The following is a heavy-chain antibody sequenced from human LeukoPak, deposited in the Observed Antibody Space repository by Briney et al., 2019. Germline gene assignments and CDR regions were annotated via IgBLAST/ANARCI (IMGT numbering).Heavy chain of an antibody. CDR2: IYSGGST. D-gene: IGHD3-22*01. J-gene: IGHJ4*02. V-gene: IGHV3-53*01. CDR1: GFTVSSNY. CDR3: ARGTYDSSGSIDY. Sequence: GGSLRLSCAASGFTVSSNYMSWVRQAPGKELEWVSVIYSGGSTYYADSVKGRFTISRDYSKNTLYLQMNSLRAEDTAVYYCARGTYDSSGSIDYWGQGTLVTVSS.